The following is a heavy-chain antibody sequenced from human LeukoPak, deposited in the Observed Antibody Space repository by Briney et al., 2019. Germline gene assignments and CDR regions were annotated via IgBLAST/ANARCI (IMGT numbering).Heavy chain of an antibody. D-gene: IGHD3-9*01. V-gene: IGHV4-59*01. CDR3: ARELTPGDDILTGYFDY. Sequence: PSETLSLTCTVSGGSISSYYWSWIRQPPGKGLEWIGYIYYSGSTNYNPSLKSRVTISVDTSKNQFSLKLSSVTAADTAVYYCARELTPGDDILTGYFDYWGQGTLVTVSS. CDR1: GGSISSYY. CDR2: IYYSGST. J-gene: IGHJ4*02.